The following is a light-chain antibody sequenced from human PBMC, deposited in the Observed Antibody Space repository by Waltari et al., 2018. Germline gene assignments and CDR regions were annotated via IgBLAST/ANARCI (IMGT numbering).Light chain of an antibody. Sequence: SYVLTQPPSVSVAPGKTARITCGGNNIGGKSVHWYQQKPGQAPMVVMYYDSERPSGIPERFSGSKSGSRATLTISRVEAGDEADYHCQVWDGSTNRPVFGGGTTLTVL. CDR3: QVWDGSTNRPV. CDR1: NIGGKS. J-gene: IGLJ3*02. CDR2: YDS. V-gene: IGLV3-21*04.